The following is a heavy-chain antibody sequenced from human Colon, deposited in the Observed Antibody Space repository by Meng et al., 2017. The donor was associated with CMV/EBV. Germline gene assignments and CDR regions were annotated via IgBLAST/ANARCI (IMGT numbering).Heavy chain of an antibody. CDR3: ARGHDWDY. CDR2: ILYDPNGG. V-gene: IGHV3-30*04. Sequence: GESLKISCGTSGFIFSHYAMHWVRQAPGKGLEWVAVILYDPNGGRYADAVKGRFTISRDNSRNTLYLQMNSLRGDDTAVYYCARGHDWDYWGQGTLVTVSS. D-gene: IGHD3-3*01. J-gene: IGHJ4*02. CDR1: GFIFSHYA.